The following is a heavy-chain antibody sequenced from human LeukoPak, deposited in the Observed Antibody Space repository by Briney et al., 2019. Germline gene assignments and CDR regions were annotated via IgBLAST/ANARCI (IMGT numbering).Heavy chain of an antibody. Sequence: PGGSLRLSCAASVFTFSSYGMSWVRQAPGKGLEWVSAISGSGGSTYYADSVKGRFTISRDNSKNTLYLQMNSLRAEDTAVYYCANIGYCSSTSCYDPDYWGQGTLVTVSS. D-gene: IGHD2-2*01. J-gene: IGHJ4*02. CDR2: ISGSGGST. CDR1: VFTFSSYG. V-gene: IGHV3-23*01. CDR3: ANIGYCSSTSCYDPDY.